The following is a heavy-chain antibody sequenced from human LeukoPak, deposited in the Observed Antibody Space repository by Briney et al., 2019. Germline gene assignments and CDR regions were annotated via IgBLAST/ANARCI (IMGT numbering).Heavy chain of an antibody. D-gene: IGHD6-19*01. V-gene: IGHV3-30*18. Sequence: GGSLRLSCAASGFTFSSYGMHWVRQAPGKGLEWVAVISYDGSNKYYADSVKGRFTISRDNSKNTLYLQMNSLRAEDTAVYYCAKASGIAVAGDLDYWGQGTLVTVSS. J-gene: IGHJ4*02. CDR2: ISYDGSNK. CDR1: GFTFSSYG. CDR3: AKASGIAVAGDLDY.